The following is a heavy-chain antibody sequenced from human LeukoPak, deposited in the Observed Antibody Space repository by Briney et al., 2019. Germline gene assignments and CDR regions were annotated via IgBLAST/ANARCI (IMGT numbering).Heavy chain of an antibody. J-gene: IGHJ5*02. CDR2: IHDDGKST. V-gene: IGHV3-74*01. D-gene: IGHD5-18*01. Sequence: PGGSLRLSCAASGFTFSTYWMHWVRQAPGKGLVWVSRIHDDGKSTTYADPVKGRFTISRDNAKNTLYLQMNSLRAEDTAVYYCARVRGYSFGLVSWGQGTLVTVSS. CDR1: GFTFSTYW. CDR3: ARVRGYSFGLVS.